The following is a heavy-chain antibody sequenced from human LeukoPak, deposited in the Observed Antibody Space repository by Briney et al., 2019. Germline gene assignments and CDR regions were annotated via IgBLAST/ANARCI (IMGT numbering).Heavy chain of an antibody. CDR1: GFTFSDYN. CDR3: ARDPPLVSGPGYYYYYLDV. V-gene: IGHV3-21*01. D-gene: IGHD5/OR15-5a*01. CDR2: ISWSSYYI. J-gene: IGHJ6*03. Sequence: PGGSLRLSCAASGFTFSDYNMNWVRQALGKGREWVSSISWSSYYISYTDSVKGRFTISRDNAKNTLYLQMNSLRAEDTAVYYCARDPPLVSGPGYYYYYLDVWGKGTTVTVSS.